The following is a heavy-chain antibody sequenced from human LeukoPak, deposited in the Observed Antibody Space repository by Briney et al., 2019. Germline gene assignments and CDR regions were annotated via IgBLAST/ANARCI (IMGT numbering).Heavy chain of an antibody. CDR2: ISSSSSHI. D-gene: IGHD5-12*01. CDR3: ARGVRSGYGDFDY. V-gene: IGHV3-21*01. CDR1: GFTFNSYS. Sequence: GGSLRLSCAASGFTFNSYSMNWVRQAPGKGLEWVSSISSSSSHIYYADSVRGRFTVSRDNAKNSLSLQMNSLRAEDTAVYYCARGVRSGYGDFDYWGQGTLVTVSS. J-gene: IGHJ4*02.